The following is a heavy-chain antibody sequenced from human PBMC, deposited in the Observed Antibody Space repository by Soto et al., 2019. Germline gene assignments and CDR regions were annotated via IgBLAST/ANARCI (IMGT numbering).Heavy chain of an antibody. D-gene: IGHD1-7*01. V-gene: IGHV1-2*04. CDR1: GYTFTGYY. CDR3: ARESRTGTTQPGSPQDAFDI. J-gene: IGHJ3*02. CDR2: INPNSGGT. Sequence: ASVKVSCKASGYTFTGYYMHWVRQAPGQGLEWMGWINPNSGGTNYAQKFQGWVTMTRDTSISTAYMELSRLRSDDTAVYYCARESRTGTTQPGSPQDAFDIWGQGTMVTVSS.